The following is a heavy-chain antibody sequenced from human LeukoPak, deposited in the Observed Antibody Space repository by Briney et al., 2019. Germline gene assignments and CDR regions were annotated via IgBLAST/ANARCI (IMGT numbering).Heavy chain of an antibody. CDR3: ARAQYSSSWHYYYYYYMDV. V-gene: IGHV4-34*01. CDR1: GGSFSGYY. J-gene: IGHJ6*03. CDR2: INHSGST. D-gene: IGHD6-13*01. Sequence: SETLSLTCAVYGGSFSGYYWSWIRQPPGKGLEWIGEINHSGSTNYNPSLKSRVTISVDTSKNQFSLKLSSVTAADTAVYYCARAQYSSSWHYYYYYYMDVWGKGTTVSVSS.